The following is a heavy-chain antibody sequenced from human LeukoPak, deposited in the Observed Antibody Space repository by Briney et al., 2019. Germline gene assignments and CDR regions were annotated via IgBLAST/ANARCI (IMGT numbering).Heavy chain of an antibody. D-gene: IGHD5-12*01. V-gene: IGHV3-23*01. CDR2: ITGNGGRT. Sequence: GGSLRLSCAASGFTFSSNAMTWVRQAPGKGLEWVSVITGNGGRTYYADSVRGRFTISRDNSKNTLSLQMNSLRADDTAVYYCAKDRGDSGYMEFDYWGQGTLVTVSS. CDR3: AKDRGDSGYMEFDY. CDR1: GFTFSSNA. J-gene: IGHJ4*02.